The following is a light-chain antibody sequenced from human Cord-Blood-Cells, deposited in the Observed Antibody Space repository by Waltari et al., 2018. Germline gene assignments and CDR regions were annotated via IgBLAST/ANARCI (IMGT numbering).Light chain of an antibody. CDR1: QSVSSN. CDR3: QQYNNWPGT. V-gene: IGKV3-15*01. Sequence: EIVMTQSPATLSVSPGERATLSCRASQSVSSNLPWDHQKPGQAPRLLTYGASTRATGSPASFSGSGYVTEFTLTISSLQSEDFAFYYCQQYNNWPGTFGQGTKLEIK. CDR2: GAS. J-gene: IGKJ2*01.